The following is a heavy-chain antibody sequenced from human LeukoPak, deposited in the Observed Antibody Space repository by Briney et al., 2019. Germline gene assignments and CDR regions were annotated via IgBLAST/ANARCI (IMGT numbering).Heavy chain of an antibody. CDR2: INSDGSST. Sequence: GGSLRLSCAASGFTFSSYWMHWVHQVPGKGLVWVSRINSDGSSTSYADSVKGRFTISRDNAKNTLYLQMNSLRAEDTAVYYCARERRWLQSGIRHNWFDPWGQGTLVTVSS. J-gene: IGHJ5*02. CDR3: ARERRWLQSGIRHNWFDP. V-gene: IGHV3-74*01. CDR1: GFTFSSYW. D-gene: IGHD5-24*01.